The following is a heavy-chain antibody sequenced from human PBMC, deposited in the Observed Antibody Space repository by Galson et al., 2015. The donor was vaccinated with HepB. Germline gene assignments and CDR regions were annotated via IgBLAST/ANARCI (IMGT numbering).Heavy chain of an antibody. CDR3: ARETHAVSPYGRDAFDI. CDR1: GYTFSYHG. D-gene: IGHD3-10*01. CDR2: ISTYNGKT. Sequence: SVKVSCKASGYTFSYHGISWVRQAPGQGLEWMGWISTYNGKTNYAQKLQGRVTMTTDTSTSTAYMELRSLRSDDTAVYYCARETHAVSPYGRDAFDISGKGTRVTVSS. J-gene: IGHJ3*02. V-gene: IGHV1-18*04.